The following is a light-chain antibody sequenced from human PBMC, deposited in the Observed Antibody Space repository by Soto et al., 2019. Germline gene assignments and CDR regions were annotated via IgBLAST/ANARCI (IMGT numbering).Light chain of an antibody. Sequence: EIVMTHSPATLSVSPGERATLSCRASQSVSSNLAWYQQKPGQAPRLLIYDASNRATGIPARFSGSGSGTDFTLTISSLEPEDFAVYYCQQRSNWPPTFGQGTRWIS. CDR2: DAS. J-gene: IGKJ1*01. CDR3: QQRSNWPPT. CDR1: QSVSSN. V-gene: IGKV3-11*01.